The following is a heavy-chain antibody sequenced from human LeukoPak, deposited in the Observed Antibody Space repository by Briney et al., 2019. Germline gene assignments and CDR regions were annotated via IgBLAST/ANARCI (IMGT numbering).Heavy chain of an antibody. D-gene: IGHD2-15*01. Sequence: GGSLRLSCAASGFTFSNAWMSWVRQAPGKGLEWVGRIKSKTDGGTTDYAAPVEGRFTISRDDSKNTLYLQMNSLKTEDTAVYYCTTNKGYCSGGSCCDYWGQGTLVIVSS. CDR3: TTNKGYCSGGSCCDY. CDR1: GFTFSNAW. CDR2: IKSKTDGGTT. J-gene: IGHJ4*02. V-gene: IGHV3-15*01.